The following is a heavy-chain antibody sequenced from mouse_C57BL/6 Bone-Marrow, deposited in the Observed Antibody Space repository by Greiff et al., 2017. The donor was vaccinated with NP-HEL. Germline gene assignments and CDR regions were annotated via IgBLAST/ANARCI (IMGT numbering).Heavy chain of an antibody. CDR3: ARSGGIYYYGSSPYYFDY. Sequence: QVQLQQPGAELVKPGASVKLSCKASGYTFTSYWMHWVKQRPGRGLEWIGRIDPNSGGTKYNEKFKSKATLTVDKPSSPAYMQISSLTSEDSAVYYCARSGGIYYYGSSPYYFDYWGQGTTLTVSS. J-gene: IGHJ2*01. V-gene: IGHV1-72*01. D-gene: IGHD1-1*01. CDR2: IDPNSGGT. CDR1: GYTFTSYW.